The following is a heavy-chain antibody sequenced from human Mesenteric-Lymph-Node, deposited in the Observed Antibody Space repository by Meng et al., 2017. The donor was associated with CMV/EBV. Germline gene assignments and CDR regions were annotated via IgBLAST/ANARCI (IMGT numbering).Heavy chain of an antibody. Sequence: GGSLRLSCAASGFTFSSCTMHWVRQAPGKGLEWVSSISSSSSYIYYADSLKGRFTVSRDNAENSLFLQMNSLRVEDTAVYYCAKDLTLFGADPLEGMDVWGQGTTVTVSS. CDR2: ISSSSSYI. V-gene: IGHV3-21*01. J-gene: IGHJ6*02. CDR1: GFTFSSCT. D-gene: IGHD3-3*01. CDR3: AKDLTLFGADPLEGMDV.